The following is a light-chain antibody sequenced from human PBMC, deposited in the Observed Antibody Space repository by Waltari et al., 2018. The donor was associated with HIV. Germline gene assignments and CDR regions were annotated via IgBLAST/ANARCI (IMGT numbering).Light chain of an antibody. CDR3: VAWDDSLKAVV. Sequence: QSAMTQPPSASGTPGQRVTISCFGSSSNIGRNSVNWYWQLPGTAPKLLIYDNNQWPAGVPDRFSGSKSGSSASLAISGLQSGDEADYYCVAWDDSLKAVVFGGGTRLTVL. J-gene: IGLJ2*01. V-gene: IGLV1-44*01. CDR2: DNN. CDR1: SSNIGRNS.